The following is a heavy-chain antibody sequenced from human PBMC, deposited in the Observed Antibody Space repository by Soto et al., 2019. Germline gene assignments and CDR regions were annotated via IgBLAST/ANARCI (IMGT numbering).Heavy chain of an antibody. J-gene: IGHJ6*01. CDR3: ARSQVIVVYAMIPTGMDV. D-gene: IGHD2-8*02. CDR1: GYSFTSYW. V-gene: IGHV5-51*01. Sequence: PGESLKISCKGSGYSFTSYWIGWVRQMPGKGLEWMGIIYPGDSDTRYSPSFQGQVTISADKSISTAYLQWSSLKASDTAMYYCARSQVIVVYAMIPTGMDVWGQGTTVTVSS. CDR2: IYPGDSDT.